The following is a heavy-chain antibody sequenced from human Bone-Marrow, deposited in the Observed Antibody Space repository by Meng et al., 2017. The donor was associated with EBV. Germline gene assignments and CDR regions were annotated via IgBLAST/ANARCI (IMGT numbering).Heavy chain of an antibody. CDR1: GYTLSRYA. CDR3: AREDVTVAGFFDF. J-gene: IGHJ4*02. V-gene: IGHV7-4-1*02. CDR2: INTGTENP. D-gene: IGHD6-19*01. Sequence: QVQLVQSGSELKKPXXXXKXSCKASGYTLSRYAMNWVRQAPGQGLEWMGWINTGTENPTYAQGFTGRFVFSLDKSANTAYLQINSLRAEDTAVYFCAREDVTVAGFFDFWGQGTLVTVSS.